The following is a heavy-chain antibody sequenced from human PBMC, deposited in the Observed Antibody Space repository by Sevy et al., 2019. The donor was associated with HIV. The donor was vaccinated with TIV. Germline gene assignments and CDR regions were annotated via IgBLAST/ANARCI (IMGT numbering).Heavy chain of an antibody. CDR1: GGSISSSSYY. Sequence: SETLSLTCTVSGGSISSSSYYWGWIRQPPGKGLEWIGSSYYSGSTYYNPSLKSRVTISIDTSKNQFSLKLSSVPAADTAVYYCARHDAVAAAGTGAFDIWGQGTMVTVSS. CDR3: ARHDAVAAAGTGAFDI. D-gene: IGHD6-13*01. V-gene: IGHV4-39*01. J-gene: IGHJ3*02. CDR2: SYYSGST.